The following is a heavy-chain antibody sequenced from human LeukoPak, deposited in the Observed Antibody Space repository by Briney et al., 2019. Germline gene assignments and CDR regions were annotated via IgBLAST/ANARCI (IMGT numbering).Heavy chain of an antibody. J-gene: IGHJ6*02. CDR3: ARGSGTITMVRGVFYGMDV. CDR2: LIPIFGTA. Sequence: SVKVSCKASGGTFSSYAISWVRQAPGQALEWMGGLIPIFGTANYAQKFQGRVTITADESTSTAYMELSSLRSEDTAVYYCARGSGTITMVRGVFYGMDVWGQGTTVTVSS. V-gene: IGHV1-69*01. CDR1: GGTFSSYA. D-gene: IGHD3-10*01.